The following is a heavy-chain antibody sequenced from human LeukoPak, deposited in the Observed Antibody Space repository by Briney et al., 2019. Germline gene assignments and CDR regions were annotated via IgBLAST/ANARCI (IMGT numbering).Heavy chain of an antibody. D-gene: IGHD3-16*01. CDR3: ARNQQLGGHSYYYYGMDV. Sequence: GGSLRLSCAASGFTFSSYAMSWVRQAPGKGLEWVSAISGSGGSTYYADSVKGRFTISRDNSKSTLDLQMNSLRADDTAIYYCARNQQLGGHSYYYYGMDVWGQGTTVTVSS. V-gene: IGHV3-23*01. CDR2: ISGSGGST. J-gene: IGHJ6*02. CDR1: GFTFSSYA.